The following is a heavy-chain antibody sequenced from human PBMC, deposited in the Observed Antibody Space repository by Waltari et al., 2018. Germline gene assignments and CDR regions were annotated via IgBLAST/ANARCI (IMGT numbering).Heavy chain of an antibody. V-gene: IGHV4-59*01. CDR3: ARGSNGDPFDY. D-gene: IGHD4-17*01. Sequence: QVQLQESGPGLVKPSETLSLTCTVSGGSISSYYWSWIRQPPGKGLEWIGYIYYSGSNNYNPSLKSRVTISVDTSKNQFSLKLSAVTAADTAVYYCARGSNGDPFDYWGQGTLVTVSS. CDR1: GGSISSYY. J-gene: IGHJ4*02. CDR2: IYYSGSN.